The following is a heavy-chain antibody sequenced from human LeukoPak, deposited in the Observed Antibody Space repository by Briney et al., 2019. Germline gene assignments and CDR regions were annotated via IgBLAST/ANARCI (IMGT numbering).Heavy chain of an antibody. CDR2: INPNSGGT. J-gene: IGHJ4*02. CDR3: ARETSGSGSYSRYFDY. Sequence: ASVKVSCKASGYTFTGYYMHWVRQAPGQGLEWMGWINPNSGGTNYAQKFQGWVTMTRDTSTSTVYMELSSLRSEDTAVYYCARETSGSGSYSRYFDYWGQGTLVTVSS. CDR1: GYTFTGYY. D-gene: IGHD1-26*01. V-gene: IGHV1-2*04.